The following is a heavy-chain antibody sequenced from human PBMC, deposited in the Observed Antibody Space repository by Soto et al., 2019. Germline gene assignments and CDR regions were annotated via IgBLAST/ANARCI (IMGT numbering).Heavy chain of an antibody. J-gene: IGHJ6*03. Sequence: QVQLVQSGAEVKKPGASVKVSCKASGYTFTGYYMHWVRQAPGQGLEWMGWINPDRGGTNYEQKCQGWVTMTRDPSISTAYMELSRLRSDDTAVYYCAREGYSSSWAPYYYYYYMDVWGTGTTVTVAS. CDR1: GYTFTGYY. CDR3: AREGYSSSWAPYYYYYYMDV. V-gene: IGHV1-2*04. CDR2: INPDRGGT. D-gene: IGHD6-13*01.